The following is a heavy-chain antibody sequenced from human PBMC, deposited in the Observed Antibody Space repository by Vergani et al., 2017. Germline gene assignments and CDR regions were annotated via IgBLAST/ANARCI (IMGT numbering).Heavy chain of an antibody. CDR3: ARNSFRHYGDFDY. V-gene: IGHV3-48*01. CDR2: ISSSSSTI. D-gene: IGHD4-17*01. Sequence: EVQLVESGGGLVQPGGSLRLSCAASGFTFSSYSMNWVRQAPGKGLEWVSYISSSSSTIYYADSVKGRFTISRDNAKNSLYLQMNSLRAEDTAVYYCARNSFRHYGDFDYWGQGTLVTVSS. J-gene: IGHJ4*02. CDR1: GFTFSSYS.